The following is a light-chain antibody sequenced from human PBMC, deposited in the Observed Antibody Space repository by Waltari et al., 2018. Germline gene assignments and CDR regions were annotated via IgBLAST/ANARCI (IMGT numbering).Light chain of an antibody. J-gene: IGKJ3*01. CDR1: QSVSSIY. CDR3: QQYGSSPLT. CDR2: GAS. V-gene: IGKV3-20*01. Sequence: EIVLTQSPGTLTLYPGEKATFSCRASQSVSSIYLAWYQQKPGQAPRLLTYGASSRATGIPDRFSGSGSGTDFTLTISRLEPEDFAVYYCQQYGSSPLTFGPGTKVDIK.